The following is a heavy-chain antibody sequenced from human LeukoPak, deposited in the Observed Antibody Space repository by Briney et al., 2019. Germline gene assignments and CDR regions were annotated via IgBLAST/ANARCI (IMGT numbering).Heavy chain of an antibody. CDR1: GLTFRDFD. D-gene: IGHD3-3*01. CDR3: ARDSRMNYYAS. CDR2: INEDGSAK. J-gene: IGHJ5*02. Sequence: GGSLRLSCTASGLTFRDFDMSWVRQAPGKGLEWLANINEDGSAKNYVDSVKGRFTISRDNAVNSLYLQMNSLRAEDTAMYYCARDSRMNYYASWGRGTLVTVSS. V-gene: IGHV3-7*01.